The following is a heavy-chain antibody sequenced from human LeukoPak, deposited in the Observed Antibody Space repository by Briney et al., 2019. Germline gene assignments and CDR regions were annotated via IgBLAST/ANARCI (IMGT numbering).Heavy chain of an antibody. Sequence: PGGSLRLSCATSGFAVNNNYMHWARQAPGKGLEWVSLISRGGEARSGDSARGRFTISRDNSKNTLYLQMNSLRAEDTAVYYCVKDRIRGRIVGATRPDYWGQGTLVTVSS. CDR3: VKDRIRGRIVGATRPDY. D-gene: IGHD1-26*01. V-gene: IGHV3-66*01. J-gene: IGHJ4*02. CDR2: ISRGGEA. CDR1: GFAVNNNY.